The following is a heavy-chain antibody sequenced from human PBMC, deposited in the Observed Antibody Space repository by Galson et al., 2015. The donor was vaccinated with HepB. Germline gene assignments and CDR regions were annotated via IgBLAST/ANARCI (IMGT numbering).Heavy chain of an antibody. J-gene: IGHJ2*01. D-gene: IGHD2-8*01. V-gene: IGHV3-73*01. Sequence: SLRLSCAASGFTFSGSAIHWVRQASGKGLEWVGRIKSKTINYATSYAASVTGRFIISRDDSMNTAYLQMNSLKTEDTAVYYCSRLEISNDWNFDLWGRGTLVTVSS. CDR1: GFTFSGSA. CDR2: IKSKTINYAT. CDR3: SRLEISNDWNFDL.